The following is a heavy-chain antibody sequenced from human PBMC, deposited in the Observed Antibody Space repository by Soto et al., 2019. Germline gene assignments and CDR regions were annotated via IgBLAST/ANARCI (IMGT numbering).Heavy chain of an antibody. CDR3: ARGIVGATLTNYFDY. CDR1: GGTFSSYA. D-gene: IGHD1-26*01. Sequence: QVQLVQSGAEVKKPGSSVKVSCKASGGTFSSYAISWVRQAPGQGLEWMGGIIPIFGTANYAQKFQGRVTITADESTSTAYLELSSLRYENTAVYYCARGIVGATLTNYFDYWGQGTLVTVSS. CDR2: IIPIFGTA. V-gene: IGHV1-69*01. J-gene: IGHJ4*02.